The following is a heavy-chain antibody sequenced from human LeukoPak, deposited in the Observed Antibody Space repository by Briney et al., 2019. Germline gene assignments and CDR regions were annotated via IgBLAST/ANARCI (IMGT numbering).Heavy chain of an antibody. V-gene: IGHV3-30*02. CDR2: IRYDGIDK. CDR3: VRWSGTYPLYYLDY. D-gene: IGHD3-3*01. J-gene: IGHJ4*02. Sequence: GGSLRLSCAASGFTFSNYGMHWVRQAPGKGLECVASIRYDGIDKYYSESVKGRFTISKDNTKNTLYLYMNSLRPEDTAVYYCVRWSGTYPLYYLDYWGQGTLVTVSS. CDR1: GFTFSNYG.